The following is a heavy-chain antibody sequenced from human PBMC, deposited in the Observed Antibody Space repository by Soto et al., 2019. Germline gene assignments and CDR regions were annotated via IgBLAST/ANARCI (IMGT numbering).Heavy chain of an antibody. CDR1: GGSISSGDYY. CDR3: ARGLYYYDSSGYSGYNWFDP. V-gene: IGHV4-30-4*01. Sequence: SETLSLTCTVSGGSISSGDYYWSWIRQPPGKGLEWIGYIYYSGSTYYNPSLKSRVTISVDTSKNQFSLKLISVTAADTAVYYCARGLYYYDSSGYSGYNWFDPWGQGTLVTVSS. D-gene: IGHD3-22*01. CDR2: IYYSGST. J-gene: IGHJ5*02.